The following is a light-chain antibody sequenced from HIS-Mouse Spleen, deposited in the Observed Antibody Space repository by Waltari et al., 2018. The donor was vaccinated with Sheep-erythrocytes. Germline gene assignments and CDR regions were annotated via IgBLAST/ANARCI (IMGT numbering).Light chain of an antibody. CDR2: QDS. CDR1: QLGDKY. V-gene: IGLV3-1*01. CDR3: QAWDSSTAWV. Sequence: SYELTQPPSVSVSPGQTASITCSGDQLGDKYACWYQQKPGQSPVLVIDQDSKRPSGIPERVSGANSGNTATLTISGTQAMDEADYYCQAWDSSTAWVFGGGTKLTVL. J-gene: IGLJ3*02.